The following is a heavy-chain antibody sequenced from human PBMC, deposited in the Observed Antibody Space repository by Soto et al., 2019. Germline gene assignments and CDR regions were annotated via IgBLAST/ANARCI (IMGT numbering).Heavy chain of an antibody. J-gene: IGHJ5*02. V-gene: IGHV1-69*08. Sequence: QVQLVQSGAEVKKPGSSVKVSCKASGGTFSSYTISWVRQAPGQGLEWMGRIIPILGIANYAKKYQGRVTITADKSTSTAYMELSSLRSEDTAVYYCARDYLAVAGTTPFDPWGQGTLVTVSS. CDR1: GGTFSSYT. CDR3: ARDYLAVAGTTPFDP. D-gene: IGHD6-19*01. CDR2: IIPILGIA.